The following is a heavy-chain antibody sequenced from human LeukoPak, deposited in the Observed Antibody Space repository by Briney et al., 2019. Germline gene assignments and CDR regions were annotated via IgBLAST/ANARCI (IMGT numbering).Heavy chain of an antibody. CDR3: ARDRASRYGMDV. CDR1: GFTFSDYY. V-gene: IGHV3-11*01. Sequence: PGGSLRLSCAASGFTFSDYYMNWIRQAPGKGLEWLSYISSGGSTIDYADFVKGRFTISRDNAKNSLYLQMNSLRAEDTAVCYCARDRASRYGMDVWGQGTTVTVSS. D-gene: IGHD3-10*01. J-gene: IGHJ6*02. CDR2: ISSGGSTI.